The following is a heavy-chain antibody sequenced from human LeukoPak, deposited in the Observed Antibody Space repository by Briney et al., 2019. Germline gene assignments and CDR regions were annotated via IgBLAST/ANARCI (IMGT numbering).Heavy chain of an antibody. J-gene: IGHJ4*02. D-gene: IGHD2-15*01. CDR1: GGSISSYY. CDR3: ARDPVDCSGGSCYSGGFDY. V-gene: IGHV4-59*12. Sequence: SETLSLTCTVSGGSISSYYWSWLRQPPGKGLEWIGFIYYSGITDYNPSLKSRVTISVDTSKNQFSLKLSSVTAADTAVYYCARDPVDCSGGSCYSGGFDYWGQGTLVTVSS. CDR2: IYYSGIT.